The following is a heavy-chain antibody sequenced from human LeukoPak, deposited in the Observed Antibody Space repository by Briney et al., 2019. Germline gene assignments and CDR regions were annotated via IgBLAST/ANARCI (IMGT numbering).Heavy chain of an antibody. J-gene: IGHJ4*02. Sequence: GGSLRLFCAASGFTFSTYEMNGVRQAPGQGLEWVSYISSSGGTIYYADSVKGRFTISRDNAKNSLYLQMNSLRAEDTAVYYCARDGDLTPAVPFDYWGQGTLVTVSS. D-gene: IGHD6-25*01. V-gene: IGHV3-48*03. CDR2: ISSSGGTI. CDR3: ARDGDLTPAVPFDY. CDR1: GFTFSTYE.